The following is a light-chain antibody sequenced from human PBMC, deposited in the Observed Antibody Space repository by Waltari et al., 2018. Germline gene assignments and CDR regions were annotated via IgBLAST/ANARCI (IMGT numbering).Light chain of an antibody. Sequence: DIQMAQSPSSLSAFVGERVTITCRASQSIRSYVIWYQKKAGTAPRVLNYGAPSLQSGVPSRFSGSGSGTYFTLTIRSLQTEDFATYYCKQSLNTPRTFGQGTKVEMK. CDR3: KQSLNTPRT. CDR1: QSIRSY. V-gene: IGKV1-39*01. CDR2: GAP. J-gene: IGKJ1*01.